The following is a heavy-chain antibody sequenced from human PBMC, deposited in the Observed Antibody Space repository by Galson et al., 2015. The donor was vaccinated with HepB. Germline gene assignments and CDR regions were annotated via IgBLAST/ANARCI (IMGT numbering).Heavy chain of an antibody. CDR2: IWYDGSNK. CDR3: ARGLYAAAGTYPSLGYSPYFDY. V-gene: IGHV3-33*01. CDR1: GFTFSSYG. D-gene: IGHD6-13*01. J-gene: IGHJ4*02. Sequence: SLRLSCAASGFTFSSYGMHWVRQAPGKGLEWVAVIWYDGSNKYYADSVKGRFTISRDNSKNTLYLQMNSLRAEDTAVYYCARGLYAAAGTYPSLGYSPYFDYWGQGTLVTVSS.